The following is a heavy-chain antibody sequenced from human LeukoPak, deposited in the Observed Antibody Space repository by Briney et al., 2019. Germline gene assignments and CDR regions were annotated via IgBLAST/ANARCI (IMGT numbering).Heavy chain of an antibody. CDR1: GGSFSGYY. D-gene: IGHD3-22*01. CDR2: INHSGST. Sequence: SETLSLTCAVYGGSFSGYYWSWIRQPPGKGLEWIGEINHSGSTNYNPSLKSRVTISVDTFKNQFSLKLSSVTAADTAVYYCARGLSSRGYYTRPYYFDCWGQGTLVTVSS. V-gene: IGHV4-34*01. J-gene: IGHJ4*02. CDR3: ARGLSSRGYYTRPYYFDC.